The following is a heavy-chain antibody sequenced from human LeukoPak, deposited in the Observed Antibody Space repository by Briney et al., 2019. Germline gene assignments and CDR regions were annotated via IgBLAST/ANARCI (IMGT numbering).Heavy chain of an antibody. Sequence: SETLSLTCTVSGGSISSYYWSWIRQPPGKGLEWIGYIYYSGSTSYNPSLKSRVTISVDMSRNQFSLKLNSVTAADTAVYYCARLFHPALSGNYPFDYWGQGTLVTVSS. CDR1: GGSISSYY. CDR2: IYYSGST. V-gene: IGHV4-59*01. CDR3: ARLFHPALSGNYPFDY. D-gene: IGHD1-26*01. J-gene: IGHJ4*02.